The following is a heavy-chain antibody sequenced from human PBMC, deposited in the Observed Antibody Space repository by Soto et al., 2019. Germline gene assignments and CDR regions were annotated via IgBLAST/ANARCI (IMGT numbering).Heavy chain of an antibody. CDR1: GGSFSGYY. CDR3: ARCGTPYSSSWYDRGYYMDV. CDR2: INHSGST. Sequence: QVQLQQWGAGLLKPSETLSLTCAVYGGSFSGYYWSWIRQPPGKGLEWIGEINHSGSTNYNPSLKSRVTISVDTSKNQFSLKLSSVTAADTAVYYCARCGTPYSSSWYDRGYYMDVWGKGTTVTVSS. V-gene: IGHV4-34*01. J-gene: IGHJ6*03. D-gene: IGHD6-13*01.